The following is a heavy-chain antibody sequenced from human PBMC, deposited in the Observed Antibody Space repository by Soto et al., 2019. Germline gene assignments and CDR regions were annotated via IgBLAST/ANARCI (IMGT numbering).Heavy chain of an antibody. J-gene: IGHJ4*02. CDR3: ARDGGRYGDYPFDY. D-gene: IGHD4-17*01. V-gene: IGHV3-33*01. CDR2: IWYDGSNK. Sequence: QVQLVESGGGVVQPGRSLRLSCAASGFTFSSYGMHWVRQAPGKGLEWVAVIWYDGSNKYYADSVKGRFTISRDNSKNTLYLQMNSLRAEDTAVYYCARDGGRYGDYPFDYWGQGTLVTVSS. CDR1: GFTFSSYG.